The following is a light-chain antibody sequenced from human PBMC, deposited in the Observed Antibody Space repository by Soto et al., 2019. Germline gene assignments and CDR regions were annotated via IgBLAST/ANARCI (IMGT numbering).Light chain of an antibody. J-gene: IGKJ1*01. CDR2: DAS. V-gene: IGKV1-5*01. Sequence: DIQMTQSPSTLSASVGDRVTITCRASQSISSWLAWYQQKPGKAPKLLIYDASSLEIGVPSRFSGSGSGTEFTLTISSLQPDDFANYYCQQYKSYWTFGQGTKVEIK. CDR1: QSISSW. CDR3: QQYKSYWT.